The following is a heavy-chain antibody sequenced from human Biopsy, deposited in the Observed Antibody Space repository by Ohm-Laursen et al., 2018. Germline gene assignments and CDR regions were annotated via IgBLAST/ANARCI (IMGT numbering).Heavy chain of an antibody. J-gene: IGHJ6*02. Sequence: SLRLSCAASGFTFTDYDISWVRHVPGQGLEWLLLISPSSTTIYYADSVGGRFFISRDDAKNSVSLEMSSLRADDTALYFCARNVRLEMTDHSGVTTYSRYFAMDAWGRGTTVTVSS. CDR1: GFTFTDYD. CDR3: ARNVRLEMTDHSGVTTYSRYFAMDA. V-gene: IGHV3-11*01. CDR2: ISPSSTTI. D-gene: IGHD1-1*01.